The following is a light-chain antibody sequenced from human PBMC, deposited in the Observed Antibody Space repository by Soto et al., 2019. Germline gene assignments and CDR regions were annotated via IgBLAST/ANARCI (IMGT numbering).Light chain of an antibody. J-gene: IGLJ2*01. V-gene: IGLV2-14*01. CDR2: DVS. CDR1: SRDVGGYNY. Sequence: QSVLTQPASGSGSPGQSITISCTGTSRDVGGYNYVSWYQQHPGKAPKLMIYDVSNRPSGVSNRFSGSKSGNTASLTISGLQAEDEADYYCSSYTSSSTPVFGGGTKVPVL. CDR3: SSYTSSSTPV.